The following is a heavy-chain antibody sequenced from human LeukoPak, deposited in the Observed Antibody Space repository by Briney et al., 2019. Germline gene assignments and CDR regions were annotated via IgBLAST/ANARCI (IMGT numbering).Heavy chain of an antibody. V-gene: IGHV3-23*01. J-gene: IGHJ4*02. Sequence: GGSLRLSCAASGFTFSIHAMSWVRQAPGKGLEWVSGSLSHSGENTNYADAVKGRFTISRDNSRNTLYLQMNSLRAEDTAVYYCARSISSSSRWWFDYWGQGTLVIVSS. CDR1: GFTFSIHA. CDR3: ARSISSSSRWWFDY. D-gene: IGHD6-6*01. CDR2: SLSHSGENT.